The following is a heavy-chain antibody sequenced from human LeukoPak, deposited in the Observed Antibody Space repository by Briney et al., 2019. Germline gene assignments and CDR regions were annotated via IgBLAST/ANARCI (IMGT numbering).Heavy chain of an antibody. CDR3: ARDIGSGGDPYYFDY. V-gene: IGHV3-21*01. CDR2: IGTSSSYI. J-gene: IGHJ4*02. Sequence: GGSLRLSCAASGFTFSRYTMNWVRQAAGKGLEWVSSIGTSSSYIYYADSVKGRFTISRDNAKNSLYLQMNSLRAEDTAMYYCARDIGSGGDPYYFDYWGQGTLVTVSS. CDR1: GFTFSRYT. D-gene: IGHD2-21*02.